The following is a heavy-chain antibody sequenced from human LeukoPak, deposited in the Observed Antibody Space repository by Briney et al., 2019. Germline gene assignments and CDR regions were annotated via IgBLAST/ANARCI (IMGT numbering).Heavy chain of an antibody. CDR2: ISGSGGST. D-gene: IGHD1-7*01. J-gene: IGHJ4*02. CDR3: AKVITGTIWVDY. V-gene: IGHV3-23*01. Sequence: GGSLRLSCAASGFTFSSYTMSWVRQAPGKGLEWVSAISGSGGSTYYADSVKGRFTISRDNSKNTLYLQMNSLRAEDTAVYYCAKVITGTIWVDYWGQGTLVTVSS. CDR1: GFTFSSYT.